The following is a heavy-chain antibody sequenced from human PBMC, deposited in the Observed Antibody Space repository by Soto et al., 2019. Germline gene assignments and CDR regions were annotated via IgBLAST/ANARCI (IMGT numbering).Heavy chain of an antibody. CDR3: ERGKGCSDATCYYDYYFDY. V-gene: IGHV3-64*02. Sequence: GSVKRSVAASGLTFSSYSMHWVRQTPGKGLEYVSAISLNGGNTHYADSVEGRFTVSRDNSRNTLYLQMGSLRAEDMAVYYCERGKGCSDATCYYDYYFDYWGQGTLVTV. CDR1: GLTFSSYS. D-gene: IGHD2-15*01. J-gene: IGHJ4*02. CDR2: ISLNGGNT.